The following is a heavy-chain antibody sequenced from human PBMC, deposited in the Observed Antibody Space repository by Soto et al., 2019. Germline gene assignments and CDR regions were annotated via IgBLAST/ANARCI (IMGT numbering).Heavy chain of an antibody. CDR3: ATRAQGGRGDRYYYVPLDI. J-gene: IGHJ6*02. CDR1: GYSYTSYW. V-gene: IGHV5-51*01. D-gene: IGHD3-10*01. CDR2: INPADSET. Sequence: GESLKISYKGPGYSYTSYWIGWVRQRPGRGLEWMGIINPADSETNYSPSFQGQGTISADRSTSTAFLQWSTLTASDTAMYYCATRAQGGRGDRYYYVPLDIWGQRSTGTVSS.